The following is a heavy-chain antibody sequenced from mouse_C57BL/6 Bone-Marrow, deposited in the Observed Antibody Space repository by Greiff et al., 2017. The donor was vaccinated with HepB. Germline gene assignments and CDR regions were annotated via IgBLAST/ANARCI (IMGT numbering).Heavy chain of an antibody. CDR2: IRLKSDNYAT. Sequence: EVKLMESGGGLVQPGGSMKLSCVASGFTFSNYWMNWVRQSPEKGLEWVAQIRLKSDNYATHYAESVKGRFTISRDDSKSSVYLQMNNLRAEDTGIYYCADYDDFLYYAMDYWGQGTSVTVSS. CDR3: ADYDDFLYYAMDY. D-gene: IGHD2-4*01. V-gene: IGHV6-3*01. CDR1: GFTFSNYW. J-gene: IGHJ4*01.